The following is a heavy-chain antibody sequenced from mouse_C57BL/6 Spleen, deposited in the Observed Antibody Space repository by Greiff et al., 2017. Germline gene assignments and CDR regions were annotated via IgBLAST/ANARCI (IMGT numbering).Heavy chain of an antibody. V-gene: IGHV1-22*01. CDR3: ARYDYDWYFDV. CDR1: GYTFTDYN. D-gene: IGHD2-4*01. CDR2: INPNKGGT. J-gene: IGHJ1*03. Sequence: VQLQQPGAELVKPGASVKMSCKASGYTFTDYNLHWVKQSHGKSLAWIGYINPNKGGTSYNQKFKGKATLTVNKSSSTAYMELRSLTSEDSAVYYCARYDYDWYFDVWGTGTTVTVAS.